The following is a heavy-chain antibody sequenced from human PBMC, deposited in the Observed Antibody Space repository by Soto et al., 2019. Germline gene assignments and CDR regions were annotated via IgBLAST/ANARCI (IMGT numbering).Heavy chain of an antibody. J-gene: IGHJ4*02. CDR3: ARADAWALPGYRFDY. CDR1: GCAFSSYA. Sequence: QAQLVESGGGGVQPGRALRLSCAASGCAFSSYAMHWVRQAPGKGLEWVAVISYDGSEKHHADSVKGRFTISRDNSKNTLYLHMNSLRPEDTAVYYCARADAWALPGYRFDYWGQGTLITVSS. CDR2: ISYDGSEK. D-gene: IGHD3-16*02. V-gene: IGHV3-30-3*01.